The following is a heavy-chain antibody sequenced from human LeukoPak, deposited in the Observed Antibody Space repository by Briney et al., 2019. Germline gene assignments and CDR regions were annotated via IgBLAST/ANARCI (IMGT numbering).Heavy chain of an antibody. CDR1: GGSISSYY. V-gene: IGHV4-59*01. Sequence: SETLSLTCTVSGGSISSYYWSWIRQPPGKGLEWIGYIYYSGSTNYNPSLKSRVTISVDTSKNQFSLKLSSVTAADTAVYYCARLSRNYDYVWGSYWGGIDYWGQGTLVTVSS. J-gene: IGHJ4*02. CDR2: IYYSGST. D-gene: IGHD3-16*01. CDR3: ARLSRNYDYVWGSYWGGIDY.